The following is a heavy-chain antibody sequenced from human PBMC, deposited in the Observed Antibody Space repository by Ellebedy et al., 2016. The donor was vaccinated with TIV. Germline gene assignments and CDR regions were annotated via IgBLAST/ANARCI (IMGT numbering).Heavy chain of an antibody. CDR1: GVVFKNYA. CDR2: IHGGGGGA. Sequence: PGGSLRLSCAASGVVFKNYAMSWVRQALGTGLEWVSGIHGGGGGAFYADSVRGRFTVSRDDSKNTLFLQMSGLRAEDTAVYYCAKDSVWGNGVWDAFDIWGQGTMVSVSS. J-gene: IGHJ3*02. D-gene: IGHD3-16*01. CDR3: AKDSVWGNGVWDAFDI. V-gene: IGHV3-23*01.